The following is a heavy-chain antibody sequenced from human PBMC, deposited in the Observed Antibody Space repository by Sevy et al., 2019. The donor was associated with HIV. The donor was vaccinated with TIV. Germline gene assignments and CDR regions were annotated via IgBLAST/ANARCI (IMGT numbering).Heavy chain of an antibody. Sequence: ASVKVSCKASGYTFTSYAMHWVRQAPGQRLEWMGWINAGNGNTKYSQKFQGRVTITRDTSASTAYMELSSLRSEDTAVYYCARDRKGSGSYPDAFDIWGQRTMVTVSS. J-gene: IGHJ3*02. CDR2: INAGNGNT. CDR1: GYTFTSYA. V-gene: IGHV1-3*01. D-gene: IGHD3-10*01. CDR3: ARDRKGSGSYPDAFDI.